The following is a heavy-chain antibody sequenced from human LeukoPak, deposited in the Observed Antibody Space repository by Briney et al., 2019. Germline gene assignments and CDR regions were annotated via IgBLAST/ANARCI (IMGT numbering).Heavy chain of an antibody. CDR1: GFTFSSYA. CDR2: ISYDGSNK. CDR3: AGGLSQKGGSYKFGPAEYFQH. J-gene: IGHJ1*01. V-gene: IGHV3-30*04. D-gene: IGHD1-26*01. Sequence: GRSLRLSCAASGFTFSSYAMHWVRQAPGKGLEWVAVISYDGSNKYYADSVKGRFTISRDNSKNTLYLQMNSLRAEDTAVYYCAGGLSQKGGSYKFGPAEYFQHWGQGTLVTVSS.